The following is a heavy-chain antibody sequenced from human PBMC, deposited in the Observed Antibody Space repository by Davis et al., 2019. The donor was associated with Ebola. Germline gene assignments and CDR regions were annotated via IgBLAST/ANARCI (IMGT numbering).Heavy chain of an antibody. D-gene: IGHD3-22*01. CDR3: ARGGGYYDSSGYYYNAFDI. CDR2: ISYDGSNK. V-gene: IGHV3-30-3*01. J-gene: IGHJ3*02. Sequence: GSLRLSCAASGFTFSSYAMHWVRQAPGKGLEWVAVISYDGSNKYYADSVKGRFTISRDNSKNTLYLQMNSLRAEDTAVYYCARGGGYYDSSGYYYNAFDIWGQGTMVTVSS. CDR1: GFTFSSYA.